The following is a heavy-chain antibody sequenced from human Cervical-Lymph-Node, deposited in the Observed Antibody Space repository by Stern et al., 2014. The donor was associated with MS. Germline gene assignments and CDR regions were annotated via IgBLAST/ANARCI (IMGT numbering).Heavy chain of an antibody. CDR2: VYYSGNT. V-gene: IGHV4-39*01. J-gene: IGHJ4*02. CDR1: GDSLSSSTFY. D-gene: IGHD5-18*01. Sequence: QLVQSGPGLVKPSDTLSLTCSVSGDSLSSSTFYWGWIRQPPGKGPEWIGSVYYSGNTYYHPSLKSRVTISVDTSKNPFSPRLTSVTAADTAVYYCARHQLGYGYAYLRYWGQGTLVTVSS. CDR3: ARHQLGYGYAYLRY.